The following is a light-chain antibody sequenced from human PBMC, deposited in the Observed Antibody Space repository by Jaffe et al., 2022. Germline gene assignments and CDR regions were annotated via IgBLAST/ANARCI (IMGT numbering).Light chain of an antibody. Sequence: QSALTQPASVSGSLGQSITISCTGTSRDVGGYNYVSWYQQHPGKAPKLMIYDVSYRPSGVSNRFSGSKSGNTASLTISGLQAEDEADYYCSSYTSSSTLVFGGGTKLTVL. J-gene: IGLJ3*02. CDR2: DVS. CDR3: SSYTSSSTLV. CDR1: SRDVGGYNY. V-gene: IGLV2-14*03.